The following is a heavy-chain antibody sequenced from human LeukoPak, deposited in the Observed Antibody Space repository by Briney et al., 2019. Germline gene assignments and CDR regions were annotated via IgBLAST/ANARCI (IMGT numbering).Heavy chain of an antibody. Sequence: SVKVSCKASGGTFSSYAISWVRQAPGQGLEWMGRIIPIFGTANYAQKFQGRVTITTDETTSTAYMELSSLRSEDTAVYYCARDKNKVGSSWYFPNFDYWGQGTLVTVSS. V-gene: IGHV1-69*05. D-gene: IGHD6-13*01. CDR1: GGTFSSYA. CDR3: ARDKNKVGSSWYFPNFDY. J-gene: IGHJ4*02. CDR2: IIPIFGTA.